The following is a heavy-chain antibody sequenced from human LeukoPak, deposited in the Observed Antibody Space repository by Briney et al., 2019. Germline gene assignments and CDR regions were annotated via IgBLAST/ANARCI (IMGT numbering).Heavy chain of an antibody. CDR3: ARAGIVVVTYMDV. D-gene: IGHD3-22*01. V-gene: IGHV3-30*02. Sequence: PGGSLRLSCAASGFTFSSYGMHWLRQAPGKGLEWVAFIRYDGSNKYYADSVKGRFTISRDNSKNTLYLQMNSLRAEDTAVYYCARAGIVVVTYMDVWGKGTTVTVSS. CDR2: IRYDGSNK. J-gene: IGHJ6*03. CDR1: GFTFSSYG.